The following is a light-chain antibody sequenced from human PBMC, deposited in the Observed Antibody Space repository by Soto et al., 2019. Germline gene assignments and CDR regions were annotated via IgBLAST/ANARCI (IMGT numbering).Light chain of an antibody. V-gene: IGKV2-24*01. CDR3: MQSTDYPRT. CDR1: QSLVHRNGNTY. CDR2: RIS. Sequence: EIVMTQTPLSSPVTLGQSASISCRSSQSLVHRNGNTYLNWLHQRPGQPPRLLIYRISNRFSGVPDRFSGSGAGTYFTLKISRVEAEDVGIYYCMQSTDYPRTFGQGTKLEIK. J-gene: IGKJ2*01.